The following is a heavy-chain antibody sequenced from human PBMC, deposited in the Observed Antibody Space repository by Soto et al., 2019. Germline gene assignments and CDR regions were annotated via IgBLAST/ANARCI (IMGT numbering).Heavy chain of an antibody. CDR1: GGSISGHS. V-gene: IGHV4-4*07. D-gene: IGHD5-12*01. Sequence: QVNLQESGPGLVKPSETLSVTCTVSGGSISGHSWIWIRQPAGKGLEWIGHIYPSGSTSYNPSLRSRVTMSLDTSSNQIFLNLTSVTAADTAVFYCVRGRSYSVYDFWGPGTRVTVSS. CDR3: VRGRSYSVYDF. J-gene: IGHJ4*02. CDR2: IYPSGST.